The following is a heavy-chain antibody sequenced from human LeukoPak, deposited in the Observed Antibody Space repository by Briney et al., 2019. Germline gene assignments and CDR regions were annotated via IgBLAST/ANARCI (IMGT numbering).Heavy chain of an antibody. CDR3: ARGVGWPHTMTYYYYYMDV. CDR1: GYSISSGYY. V-gene: IGHV4-38-2*02. Sequence: SYTLSLSGSVSGYSISSGYYWGWIRQPPWKGLEWIGSIYHSGSTYYNPSLKSRVTMSVDTSKNQFSLNLSSVTAADAAVYYCARGVGWPHTMTYYYYYMDVWGKGTPVTVSS. CDR2: IYHSGST. J-gene: IGHJ6*03. D-gene: IGHD1-26*01.